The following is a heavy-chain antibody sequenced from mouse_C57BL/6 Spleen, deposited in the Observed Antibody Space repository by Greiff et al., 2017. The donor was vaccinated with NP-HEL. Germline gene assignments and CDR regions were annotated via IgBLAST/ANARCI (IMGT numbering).Heavy chain of an antibody. CDR2: IHPNSGST. D-gene: IGHD2-12*01. Sequence: VQLQQPGAELVKPGASVKLSCKASGYTFTSYWMHWVKQRPGQGLEWIGMIHPNSGSTNYNEKLKSKATLTVDKSSSTAYMQLSSLTSEDSAVYYCARLDSYDGYYYAMCYWGQGTSVTVSS. CDR1: GYTFTSYW. CDR3: ARLDSYDGYYYAMCY. V-gene: IGHV1-64*01. J-gene: IGHJ4*01.